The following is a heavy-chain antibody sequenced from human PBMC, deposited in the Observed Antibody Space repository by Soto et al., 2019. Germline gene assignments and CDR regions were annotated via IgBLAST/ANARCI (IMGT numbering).Heavy chain of an antibody. D-gene: IGHD3-3*01. J-gene: IGHJ4*02. Sequence: SQTLSLTCTVSGGSISSSSYYWSWIRQPPGKGLEWIGSIYYSGSTYYNPSLKSRVTISVDTSKNQFSLKLSSVTAADTAVYYCARLPYDFWSGYQHDEYYFDYWGQGTLVTVSS. V-gene: IGHV4-39*01. CDR3: ARLPYDFWSGYQHDEYYFDY. CDR2: IYYSGST. CDR1: GGSISSSSYY.